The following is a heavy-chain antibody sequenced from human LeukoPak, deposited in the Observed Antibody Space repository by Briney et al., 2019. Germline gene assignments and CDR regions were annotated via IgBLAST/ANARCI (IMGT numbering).Heavy chain of an antibody. CDR1: GFVISTYA. D-gene: IGHD5-12*01. CDR2: SATNGRST. V-gene: IGHV3-23*01. J-gene: IGHJ3*02. CDR3: AKRGGHEAFDI. Sequence: GGSLRLSCAASGFVISTYAMSWVRQAPGKGLEWVSASATNGRSTYYADSVEGRFTISRDNSKNTLSLQMNGLRAEDTAVYYCAKRGGHEAFDIWGQGTVVTVSS.